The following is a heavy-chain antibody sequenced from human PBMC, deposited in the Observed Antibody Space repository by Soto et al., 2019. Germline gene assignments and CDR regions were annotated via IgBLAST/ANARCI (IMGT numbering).Heavy chain of an antibody. D-gene: IGHD6-19*01. CDR3: AKDSGFGWLNFDY. CDR1: GFTFSRVS. V-gene: IGHV3-21*04. CDR2: DSSGGSDT. J-gene: IGHJ4*02. Sequence: GGSLRLSCEASGFTFSRVSMNWVRQVPGKGLEWVASDSSGGSDTWYADSVKGRFIISRDNSKNTLYLQMNSLRAEDTAVYYGAKDSGFGWLNFDYWGRGTLVTVSS.